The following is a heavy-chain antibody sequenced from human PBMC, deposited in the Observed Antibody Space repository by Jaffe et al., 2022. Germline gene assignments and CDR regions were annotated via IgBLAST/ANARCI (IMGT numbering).Heavy chain of an antibody. D-gene: IGHD3-16*01. Sequence: QVQLQESGPGLVKASQTLSLTCTVSGGSISSGSYYWSWIRQPAGKGLEWIGRIYTSGSTNYNPPLKSRVTISVDTSKNQFSLKLSSVTAADTAVYYCARAGNYDNWFDPWGQGTLVTVSS. CDR2: IYTSGST. CDR1: GGSISSGSYY. J-gene: IGHJ5*02. CDR3: ARAGNYDNWFDP. V-gene: IGHV4-61*02.